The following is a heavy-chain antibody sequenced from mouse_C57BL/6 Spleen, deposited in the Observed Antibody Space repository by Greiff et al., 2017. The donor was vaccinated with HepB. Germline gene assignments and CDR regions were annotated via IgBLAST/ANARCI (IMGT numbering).Heavy chain of an antibody. CDR1: GYSFTGYY. D-gene: IGHD2-5*01. CDR2: INPSTGGT. CDR3: ASGAYYSNPFAY. J-gene: IGHJ3*01. V-gene: IGHV1-43*01. Sequence: EVQLQQSGPELVKPGASVKISCKASGYSFTGYYMHWVKQSSEKSLEWIGEINPSTGGTSYNQKFKGKATLTVDKSSSTAYMQLKSLTSEDSAVYYCASGAYYSNPFAYWGQGTLVTVSA.